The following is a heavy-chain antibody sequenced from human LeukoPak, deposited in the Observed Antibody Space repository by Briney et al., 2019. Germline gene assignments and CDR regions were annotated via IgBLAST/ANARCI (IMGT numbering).Heavy chain of an antibody. V-gene: IGHV3-21*01. CDR3: ARDPPYYDSSGYYYDY. CDR1: GFTFSTYS. Sequence: GGSLRLSCAASGFTFSTYSMNWVRQAPGEGLEWVSSISGSSIYIYYADSVKGRFTISRDNAKNSLYLQMNSLRAEDTAVYYCARDPPYYDSSGYYYDYWGQGTLVTVSS. CDR2: ISGSSIYI. D-gene: IGHD3-22*01. J-gene: IGHJ4*01.